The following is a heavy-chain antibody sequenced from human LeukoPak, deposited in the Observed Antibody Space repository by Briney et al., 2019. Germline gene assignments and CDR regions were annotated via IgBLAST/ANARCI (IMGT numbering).Heavy chain of an antibody. CDR2: INPNSGGT. Sequence: ASVKVSCKASGYTFTGYYMHWVRQAPGQGLEWMGWINPNSGGTNYAQKFQGRVTMTRDTSISTAYMELSRLRSDDMAVYYCARIAVAGDDFDYWGQGTLVTVSS. CDR3: ARIAVAGDDFDY. V-gene: IGHV1-2*02. D-gene: IGHD6-19*01. CDR1: GYTFTGYY. J-gene: IGHJ4*02.